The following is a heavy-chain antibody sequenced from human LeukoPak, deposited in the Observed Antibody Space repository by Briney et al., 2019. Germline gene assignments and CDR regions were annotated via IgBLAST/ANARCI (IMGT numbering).Heavy chain of an antibody. Sequence: GGSLRLSCAASGFTFSSYGMHWVRQAPGKGLEWVAVISYDGSNKYFADSVKGRFTISRDDSKNTMYLQMSSLRGEDTAVYYCARDFRNGDFDYWGQGTLVTVSS. CDR1: GFTFSSYG. CDR2: ISYDGSNK. J-gene: IGHJ4*02. V-gene: IGHV3-30*03. CDR3: ARDFRNGDFDY. D-gene: IGHD4-17*01.